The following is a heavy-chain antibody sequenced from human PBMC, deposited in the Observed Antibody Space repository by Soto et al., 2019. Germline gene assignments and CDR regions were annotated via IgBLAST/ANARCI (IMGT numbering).Heavy chain of an antibody. CDR2: MNPNSGNT. V-gene: IGHV1-8*01. Sequence: WASVKVSCKASGYTFTSYDINWVRQATGQGLEWMGWMNPNSGNTGYAQKFQGRVTMTRNTSISTAYMELSSLRSEDTAGYYCARGGTGTGYYYGMDVWGQGTTVTVSS. D-gene: IGHD3-10*01. J-gene: IGHJ6*02. CDR3: ARGGTGTGYYYGMDV. CDR1: GYTFTSYD.